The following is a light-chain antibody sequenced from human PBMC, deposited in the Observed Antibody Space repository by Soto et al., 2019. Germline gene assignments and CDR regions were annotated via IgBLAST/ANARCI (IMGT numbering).Light chain of an antibody. V-gene: IGLV1-44*01. CDR2: TTT. Sequence: QSVLTQPPSASGTPGQSVPLSCSGSGSNIGTNPVNWYQQLPGTAPKLLFYTTTQRPSGVPDRFSASKSGTSASLAISGLQSEDEADYYCAAWDYSLNSVMFGGGTKLTVL. CDR3: AAWDYSLNSVM. CDR1: GSNIGTNP. J-gene: IGLJ3*02.